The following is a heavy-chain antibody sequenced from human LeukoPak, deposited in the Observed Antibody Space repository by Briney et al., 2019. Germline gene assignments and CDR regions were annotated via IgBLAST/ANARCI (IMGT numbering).Heavy chain of an antibody. CDR3: ARCKCWGSYKANDAFDI. D-gene: IGHD1-26*01. CDR1: GYTFTSYG. CDR2: ISAYNGNT. V-gene: IGHV1-18*01. J-gene: IGHJ3*02. Sequence: ASVKVSCKASGYTFTSYGISWVRQAPGQGLEWMGWISAYNGNTNYAQKLQGRVTMTTDTSTSTAYMELRSLRSDDTAVYYCARCKCWGSYKANDAFDIWGQGTMVTVSS.